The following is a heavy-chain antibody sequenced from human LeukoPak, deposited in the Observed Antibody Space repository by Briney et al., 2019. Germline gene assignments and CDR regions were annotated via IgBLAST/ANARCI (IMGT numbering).Heavy chain of an antibody. CDR3: AKDRDGYRPYYFDY. Sequence: GGSLRLSCVASGFTFSSYAMSWVRQAPGTGLEWVSGISGGAGSTYFADSVKGRFTISRDNSKNTVYLQMNSLRDEDTAVYYCAKDRDGYRPYYFDYWGQGTLVTVSS. CDR2: ISGGAGST. CDR1: GFTFSSYA. D-gene: IGHD5-24*01. J-gene: IGHJ4*02. V-gene: IGHV3-23*01.